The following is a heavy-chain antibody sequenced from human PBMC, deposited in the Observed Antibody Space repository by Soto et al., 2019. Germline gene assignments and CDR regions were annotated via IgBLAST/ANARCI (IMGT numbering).Heavy chain of an antibody. CDR1: GFTFSSYW. D-gene: IGHD2-15*01. Sequence: EVQLVESGGGLVQPGGSLRLSCAASGFTFSSYWMHWVRQAPGKGLVWVSRINSDVSSTSYADSVKGRLTISRDNAKNTLYLQMNSLRAEDTAVYYCARETIGYCSGGSCYPYYYYYGMDVWGQGTTVTVSS. V-gene: IGHV3-74*01. CDR2: INSDVSST. J-gene: IGHJ6*02. CDR3: ARETIGYCSGGSCYPYYYYYGMDV.